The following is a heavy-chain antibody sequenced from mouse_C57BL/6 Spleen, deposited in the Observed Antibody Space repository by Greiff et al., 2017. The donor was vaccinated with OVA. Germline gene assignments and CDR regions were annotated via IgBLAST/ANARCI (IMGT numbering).Heavy chain of an antibody. CDR1: GYAFSSSW. J-gene: IGHJ1*03. CDR2: IYPGDGVT. CDR3: AREGDYDWYCDV. Sequence: QVPLQQSGPELVKPGASVKISCKASGYAFSSSWLNWVQQRPGKGLAWIGRIYPGDGVTNYNGQFKGKATLPADTSSSTDIMQRSRLTSEESVVYFSAREGDYDWYCDVWGTGTTVTVSS. D-gene: IGHD2-4*01. V-gene: IGHV1-82*01.